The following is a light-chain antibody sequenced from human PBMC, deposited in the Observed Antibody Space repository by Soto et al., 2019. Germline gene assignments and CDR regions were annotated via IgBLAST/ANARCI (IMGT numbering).Light chain of an antibody. CDR3: QQYNNWPWLT. Sequence: EIVMTQSLATLSVSPGERATLSCRASQSVSSNLAWYQQKPGQAPRLLIYGASTRATGIPARFSGSGSGTEFTLTISSLQSEDFAVYYCQQYNNWPWLTFGGGTKVDIK. CDR1: QSVSSN. CDR2: GAS. V-gene: IGKV3-15*01. J-gene: IGKJ4*01.